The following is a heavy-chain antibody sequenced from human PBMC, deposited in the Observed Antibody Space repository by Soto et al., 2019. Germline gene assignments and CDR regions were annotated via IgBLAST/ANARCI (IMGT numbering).Heavy chain of an antibody. CDR1: GYTFTRYY. D-gene: IGHD2-2*01. J-gene: IGHJ5*02. V-gene: IGHV1-46*03. CDR3: ARAWVDATGWFDP. Sequence: ASVKVSCKASGYTFTRYYMHWVRQAPGQRPEWMGMINPSDGSTVYAQMFQGRVTMTRDTSTTTVYMELSSLRSEDTAVYYCARAWVDATGWFDPWGQGTLVTVSS. CDR2: INPSDGST.